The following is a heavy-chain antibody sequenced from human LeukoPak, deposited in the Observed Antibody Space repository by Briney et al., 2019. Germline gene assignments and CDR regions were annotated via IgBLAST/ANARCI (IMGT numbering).Heavy chain of an antibody. CDR1: GFTFSSYD. V-gene: IGHV3-13*01. CDR2: IGTAGDT. D-gene: IGHD5-12*01. Sequence: PGGSLRLSCAASGFTFSSYDMHWVRQATGKGLEWVSAIGTAGDTYYPGSVKGRFTISRDNAKNSLYLQINSLRVEDTAVYYCARCVMGYSGYDLDYWGQGTLVTVSS. CDR3: ARCVMGYSGYDLDY. J-gene: IGHJ4*02.